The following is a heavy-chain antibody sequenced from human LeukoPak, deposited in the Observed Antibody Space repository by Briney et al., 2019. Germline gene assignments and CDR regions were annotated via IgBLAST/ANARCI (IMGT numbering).Heavy chain of an antibody. J-gene: IGHJ4*02. CDR2: IRYDGSNK. Sequence: GGSLRLSCAASGFTFSSYGMHWVRQAPGKGLEWVVFIRYDGSNKYYADSVKGRFTISRDNSKNTLYLQMNSLRAEDTAVYYCARSYYYDSSGSPLDYWGQGTLVTVSS. V-gene: IGHV3-30*02. CDR3: ARSYYYDSSGSPLDY. CDR1: GFTFSSYG. D-gene: IGHD3-22*01.